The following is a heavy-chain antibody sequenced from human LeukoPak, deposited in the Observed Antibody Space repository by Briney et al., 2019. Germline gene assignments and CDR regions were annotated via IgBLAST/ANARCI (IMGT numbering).Heavy chain of an antibody. CDR2: IYYSGST. CDR1: GGSISSYS. V-gene: IGHV4-59*01. Sequence: PSETLSLTCTVSGGSISSYSWNGIRQPPGKGLEGIGDIYYSGSTHYNPSLKSRGTMSLDTSQNQFSLKLSSVTAADTAVYSCARTPSGYSYGYYPPLHYWGQGTLVTVSS. J-gene: IGHJ4*02. CDR3: ARTPSGYSYGYYPPLHY. D-gene: IGHD5-18*01.